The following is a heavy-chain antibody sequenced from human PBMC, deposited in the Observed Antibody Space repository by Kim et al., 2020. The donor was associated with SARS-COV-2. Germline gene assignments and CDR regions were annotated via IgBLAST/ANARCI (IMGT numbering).Heavy chain of an antibody. CDR2: IYPGDSDT. D-gene: IGHD2-15*01. V-gene: IGHV5-51*01. J-gene: IGHJ6*02. CDR1: GYSFTSYW. CDR3: ARQGGYCSGGSCYTSDYYYGMDV. Sequence: GESLKISCKGSGYSFTSYWIGWVRQMPGKGLEWMGIIYPGDSDTRYSPSFQGQVTISADKSISTAYLQWSSLKASDTAMYYCARQGGYCSGGSCYTSDYYYGMDVWGQGTTVTVSS.